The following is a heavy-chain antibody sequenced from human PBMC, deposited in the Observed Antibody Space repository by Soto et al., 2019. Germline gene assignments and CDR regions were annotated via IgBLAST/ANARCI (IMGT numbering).Heavy chain of an antibody. Sequence: PSETLSLTCAVYGGSFSGYCWSWIRQPPGKGLEWIGEINHSGSTNYNPSLKSRVTISVDTSKNQFSLKLSSVTAADTAVYYCARGPRGRTVTSYYYYYGMDVWGQGTTVTVSS. CDR1: GGSFSGYC. J-gene: IGHJ6*02. D-gene: IGHD4-17*01. V-gene: IGHV4-34*01. CDR3: ARGPRGRTVTSYYYYYGMDV. CDR2: INHSGST.